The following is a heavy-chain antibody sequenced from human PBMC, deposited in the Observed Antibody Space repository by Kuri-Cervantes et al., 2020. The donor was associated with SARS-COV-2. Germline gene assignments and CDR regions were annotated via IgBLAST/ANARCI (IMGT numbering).Heavy chain of an antibody. CDR1: GYSIRSAYY. CDR3: AREIGYYYDSSGYLR. D-gene: IGHD3-22*01. Sequence: GSLRLSCAVSGYSIRSAYYWGWIRQPPGKGLEWIGYIYYSGTTNYNPSLKSRVTISVDTSKNQFSLKLSSVTAADTAVYYCAREIGYYYDSSGYLRWGQGTLVTVSS. V-gene: IGHV4-59*01. CDR2: IYYSGTT. J-gene: IGHJ1*01.